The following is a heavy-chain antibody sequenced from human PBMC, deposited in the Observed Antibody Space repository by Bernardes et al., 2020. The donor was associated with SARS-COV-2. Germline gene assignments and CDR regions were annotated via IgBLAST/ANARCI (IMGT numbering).Heavy chain of an antibody. V-gene: IGHV4-39*01. CDR1: GGSVSSGSYY. D-gene: IGHD5-18*01. Sequence: SETLFLTCTVSGGSVSSGSYYWVWIRQPPGKGLEWIGSIYYSGSTHYNPSLKSRVTISVDTSKNQFSLRLRSVTAADTAVYYCARQVDTSLDWYFDVWGRGTLVTVSS. CDR3: ARQVDTSLDWYFDV. CDR2: IYYSGST. J-gene: IGHJ2*01.